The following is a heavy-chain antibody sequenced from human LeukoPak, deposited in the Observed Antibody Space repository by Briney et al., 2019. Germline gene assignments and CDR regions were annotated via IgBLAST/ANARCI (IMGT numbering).Heavy chain of an antibody. CDR3: GTVEGTNMIPV. CDR1: GDSVNSFH. D-gene: IGHD1-1*01. J-gene: IGHJ4*02. Sequence: PSETLSLTCTVSGDSVNSFHRSWIRQPAGRRLEWIGRMKIGVTTNYNPSLKSRVTMSVDTSRSQLSLKMTSVTAADTAVYYCGTVEGTNMIPVWGQGTLVTVSS. CDR2: MKIGVTT. V-gene: IGHV4-4*07.